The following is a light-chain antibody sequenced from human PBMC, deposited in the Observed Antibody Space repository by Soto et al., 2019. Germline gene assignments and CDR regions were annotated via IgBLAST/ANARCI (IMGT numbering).Light chain of an antibody. CDR1: QSVSSSY. J-gene: IGKJ2*01. CDR3: QQYSSSLRT. Sequence: EIVLTQSPGTLSLSPGERATLSCRASQSVSSSYLAWYRQTPGQAPRLLIYGASSRATGIPDRFSGSGSGTDFTLTISELEPEDFAVYYCQQYSSSLRTFGQGTKLEIK. CDR2: GAS. V-gene: IGKV3-20*01.